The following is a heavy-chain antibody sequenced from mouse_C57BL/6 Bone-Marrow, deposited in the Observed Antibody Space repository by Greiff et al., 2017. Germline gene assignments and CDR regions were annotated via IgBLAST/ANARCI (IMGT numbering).Heavy chain of an antibody. Sequence: QVQLQQSGPEMVKPWASVKLSCTASGYTFTSHDINWVKQRPGPGLEWNGCVYPRDGSTKYNEKFKGKATMTVDTSSSTAYMELHSLTSEDSAVYFCARLEFDGSSGDWYFDVWGTGTTVTVSS. V-gene: IGHV1-85*01. CDR1: GYTFTSHD. D-gene: IGHD1-1*01. CDR2: VYPRDGST. J-gene: IGHJ1*03. CDR3: ARLEFDGSSGDWYFDV.